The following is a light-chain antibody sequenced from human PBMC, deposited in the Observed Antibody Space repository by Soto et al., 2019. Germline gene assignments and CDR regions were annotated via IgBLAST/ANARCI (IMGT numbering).Light chain of an antibody. CDR1: QSVSSSY. J-gene: IGKJ2*01. Sequence: EIVLTQSPGTLSLSPGERATLSCRASQSVSSSYLAWYQQKPGQAPRLLIYGASSRATGIPDRFSGSGSGTDFTLTISRLEPEGFAVDYCQQYGSSPSTFGQGTKLEIK. V-gene: IGKV3-20*01. CDR2: GAS. CDR3: QQYGSSPST.